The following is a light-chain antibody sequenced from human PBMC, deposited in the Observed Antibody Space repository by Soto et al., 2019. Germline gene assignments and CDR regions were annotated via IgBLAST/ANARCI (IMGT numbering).Light chain of an antibody. J-gene: IGLJ1*01. CDR2: NSN. CDR1: ISNVGKNT. V-gene: IGLV1-44*01. Sequence: QSVLTQPPSASGTPGQRVTISCSGGISNVGKNTVNWYQQLPGSAPKLLIYNSNQRPSGVPDRVSGSQSGTSASLAISGLQSEDEAHYYCATCDDSLNAQGVFGTGTKVTVL. CDR3: ATCDDSLNAQGV.